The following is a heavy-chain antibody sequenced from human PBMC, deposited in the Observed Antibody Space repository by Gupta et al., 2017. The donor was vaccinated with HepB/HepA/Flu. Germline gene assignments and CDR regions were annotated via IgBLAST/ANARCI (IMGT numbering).Heavy chain of an antibody. CDR3: AGSNDWHNFFDN. V-gene: IGHV4-4*07. CDR1: GVSVRFYY. J-gene: IGHJ4*02. Sequence: QVQLQESGPGLVQPWETLSLTCTAPGVSVRFYYWSWIRQTARKGLEWIGRIYNSGTTNYNPSLKSRVIISVDTSKNQFSRRLSSVTAADTAIYYGAGSNDWHNFFDNWGPGTLVTVSS. CDR2: IYNSGTT. D-gene: IGHD1/OR15-1a*01.